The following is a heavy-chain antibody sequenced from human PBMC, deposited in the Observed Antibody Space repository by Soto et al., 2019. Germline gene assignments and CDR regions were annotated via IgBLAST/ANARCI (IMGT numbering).Heavy chain of an antibody. CDR1: GFTFSSYS. J-gene: IGHJ6*02. CDR2: ISSSSSTI. Sequence: EVQLVESGGGLVQPGGSLRLSCAASGFTFSSYSMNWVRQAPGKGLEWVSYISSSSSTIYYADSVKGRFTISRDNAKNSLYLQMNSLRDEDTAVYYCANILTGCIGGCPGFWAQGTTVTVSS. D-gene: IGHD3-9*01. V-gene: IGHV3-48*02. CDR3: ANILTGCIGGCPGF.